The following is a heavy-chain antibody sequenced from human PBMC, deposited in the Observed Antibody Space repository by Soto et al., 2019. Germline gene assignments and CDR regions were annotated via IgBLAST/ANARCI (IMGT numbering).Heavy chain of an antibody. J-gene: IGHJ4*02. D-gene: IGHD6-13*01. V-gene: IGHV4-30-4*01. CDR3: ASRHSSPYFDY. CDR2: IYYSGST. Sequence: QVQLQESGPGLVKPSQTLSLTCTVSGGSISSGDYYWSWIRQPPGKGLEWIGSIYYSGSTYYNPSPKSRVTISVDTSKNQFPLKLNSVTAADTAVYYCASRHSSPYFDYWGQGTLVTVSS. CDR1: GGSISSGDYY.